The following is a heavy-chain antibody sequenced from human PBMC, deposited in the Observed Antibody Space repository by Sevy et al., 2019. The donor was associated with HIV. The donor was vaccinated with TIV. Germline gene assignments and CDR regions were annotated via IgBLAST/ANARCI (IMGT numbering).Heavy chain of an antibody. CDR3: AKALDPALESMIEVVLRTLKGFDV. D-gene: IGHD3-22*01. CDR1: GFTFNTHA. V-gene: IGHV3-23*01. J-gene: IGHJ3*01. CDR2: ISGPGLST. Sequence: GGSLRLSCAASGFTFNTHAMTWVRQAPGKGLEWVSVISGPGLSTYYADSVKGRFTISRDNSKNTLYLQMNSLRADGTAKYYCAKALDPALESMIEVVLRTLKGFDVWGQGTMVTVSS.